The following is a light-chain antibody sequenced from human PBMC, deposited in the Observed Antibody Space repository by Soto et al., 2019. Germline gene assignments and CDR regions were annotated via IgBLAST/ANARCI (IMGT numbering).Light chain of an antibody. CDR1: QSVNSN. CDR2: DAS. Sequence: EIVMTQSPATLSVSPGERATLSCRASQSVNSNLAWYRQKPGQAPRLLISDASTRATGVPARFSGSGSWTEFTLTISSLQSEDSGIHYCQQYNFWPPLTFGGGTKVEIK. J-gene: IGKJ4*01. V-gene: IGKV3-15*01. CDR3: QQYNFWPPLT.